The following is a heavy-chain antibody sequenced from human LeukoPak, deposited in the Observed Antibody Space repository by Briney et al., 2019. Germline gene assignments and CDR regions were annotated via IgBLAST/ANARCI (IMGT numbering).Heavy chain of an antibody. V-gene: IGHV4-39*07. Sequence: SETLSLTCTVSGGSISSSSYYWSWIRQPPGKGLEWIGEINHSGSTNYNPSLKSRVTISVDTSKNQFSLKLSSVTAADTAVYYCARGGNYELDYWGQGTLVTVSS. CDR2: INHSGST. CDR1: GGSISSSSYY. D-gene: IGHD4-11*01. CDR3: ARGGNYELDY. J-gene: IGHJ4*02.